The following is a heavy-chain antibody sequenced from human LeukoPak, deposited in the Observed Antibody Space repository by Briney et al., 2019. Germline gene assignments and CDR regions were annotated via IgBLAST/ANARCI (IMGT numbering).Heavy chain of an antibody. D-gene: IGHD6-19*01. CDR1: GFTFSNYA. CDR3: ARRGAVANAFDI. CDR2: ISDSGGST. Sequence: GGSLRLSCAASGFTFSNYAMSWVRQAPGKGLEWVSSISDSGGSTYYADSVKGRFTISRDSAKNTLYLQMNSLRAEDTAAYYCARRGAVANAFDIWGQGTMVTVSS. J-gene: IGHJ3*02. V-gene: IGHV3-23*01.